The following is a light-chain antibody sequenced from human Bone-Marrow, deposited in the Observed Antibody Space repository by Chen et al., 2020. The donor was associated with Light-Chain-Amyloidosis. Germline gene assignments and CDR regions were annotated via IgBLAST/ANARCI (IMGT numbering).Light chain of an antibody. V-gene: IGLV8-61*01. CDR1: SGSVSTIYY. CDR3: VLYVGSGIWV. Sequence: QTVVTQEPSFSVSPGGTVTLTCGLSSGSVSTIYYPAWYQQTPGQAPRTLIYSTNPRSSGVPDRFSGSSLGNKAALTIAGAQADDEYDYYCVLYVGSGIWVFGGGTKLTVL. CDR2: STN. J-gene: IGLJ3*02.